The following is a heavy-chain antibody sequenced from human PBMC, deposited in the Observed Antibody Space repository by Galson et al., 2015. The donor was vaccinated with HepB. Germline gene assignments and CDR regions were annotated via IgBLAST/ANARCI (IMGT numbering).Heavy chain of an antibody. V-gene: IGHV3-23*01. J-gene: IGHJ4*02. CDR2: ISGSGGST. CDR3: AAGYDSSGYNDY. Sequence: SLRLSCAASGFTFSSYAMSWVRQAPGKGLEWVSAISGSGGSTYYADSVKGRFTISRDNSKNTLYLQMNSLRAEDTAVYYCAAGYDSSGYNDYWGQGTLVTVSS. D-gene: IGHD3-22*01. CDR1: GFTFSSYA.